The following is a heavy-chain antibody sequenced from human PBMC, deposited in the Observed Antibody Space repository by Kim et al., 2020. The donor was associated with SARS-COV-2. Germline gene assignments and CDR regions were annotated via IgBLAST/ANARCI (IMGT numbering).Heavy chain of an antibody. CDR2: IYYSGST. D-gene: IGHD6-13*01. J-gene: IGHJ3*02. CDR1: GGSISSSSYY. Sequence: SETLSLTCTVSGGSISSSSYYWGWIRQPPGKGLEGIGSIYYSGSTYYNPSLKSRVTISVDTSKNQFSLKLSSVTAADTAVYSCARSGSWAGALDIWGHG. V-gene: IGHV4-39*01. CDR3: ARSGSWAGALDI.